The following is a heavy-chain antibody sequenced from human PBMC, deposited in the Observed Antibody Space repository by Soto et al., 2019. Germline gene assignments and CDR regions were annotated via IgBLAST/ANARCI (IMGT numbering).Heavy chain of an antibody. CDR2: IRSKAYGGTT. CDR3: TRVNYSNYGIWAYCYYGMDV. CDR1: GFTFGDYA. V-gene: IGHV3-49*04. J-gene: IGHJ6*02. Sequence: LRLSCTASGFTFGDYAMSWVRQAPGKGLECVGFIRSKAYGGTTEYAASVKGRFTISRDDSKSIAYLQMNSLKTEDTAVYYCTRVNYSNYGIWAYCYYGMDVWGQGTTVTVSS. D-gene: IGHD4-4*01.